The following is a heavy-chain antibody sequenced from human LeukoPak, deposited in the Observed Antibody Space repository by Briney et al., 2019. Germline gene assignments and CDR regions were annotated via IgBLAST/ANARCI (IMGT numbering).Heavy chain of an antibody. CDR3: ARGGVSSSSIPYFDY. CDR2: ISYDGSNK. V-gene: IGHV3-30*03. Sequence: GGSLRLSCAASGFTLSSSGMHWVRQAPGKGLEWVAVISYDGSNKYYADSVKGRFTFSRDNSKNTLYLQMNSLRAEDTALYHCARGGVSSSSIPYFDYWGQGTLVTVSS. CDR1: GFTLSSSG. J-gene: IGHJ4*02. D-gene: IGHD6-6*01.